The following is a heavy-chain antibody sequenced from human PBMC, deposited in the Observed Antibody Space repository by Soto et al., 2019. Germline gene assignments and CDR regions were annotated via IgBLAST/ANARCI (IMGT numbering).Heavy chain of an antibody. V-gene: IGHV1-69*12. Sequence: QVQLVQSGAEVKKPGSSVKVSCKASGGTFSNHAISWVRQAPGQGLEWMGGFIPIFAIANYAQKFQGRVTITADESTSTVYMELSSLRSEDTAVYYCARDLSVVATGSLGWGQGTLVTVSS. CDR3: ARDLSVVATGSLG. CDR1: GGTFSNHA. J-gene: IGHJ4*02. D-gene: IGHD6-13*01. CDR2: FIPIFAIA.